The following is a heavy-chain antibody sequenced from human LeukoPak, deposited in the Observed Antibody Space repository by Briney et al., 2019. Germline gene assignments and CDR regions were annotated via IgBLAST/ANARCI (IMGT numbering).Heavy chain of an antibody. J-gene: IGHJ5*02. CDR1: GGTFSSYA. CDR3: ARAPCSSTSCYPWFDP. CDR2: IIPIFGTA. Sequence: ASVKVSCKASGGTFSSYAISWVRQAPGQGLEWMGGIIPIFGTANYAQKFQGRVTITTDESTSTAYMELSSLRSEDTAVYYCARAPCSSTSCYPWFDPWGQGTLVTASS. V-gene: IGHV1-69*05. D-gene: IGHD2-2*01.